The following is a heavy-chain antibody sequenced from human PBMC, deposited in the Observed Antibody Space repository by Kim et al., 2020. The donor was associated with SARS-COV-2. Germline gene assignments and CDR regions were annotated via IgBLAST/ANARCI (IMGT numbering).Heavy chain of an antibody. D-gene: IGHD3-10*01. CDR3: ARDNYHESVSLSDYYNGMDV. V-gene: IGHV3-30-3*01. J-gene: IGHJ6*02. Sequence: GGSLRLSCAASGLSFDSSAMNWVRQAPGKGLEWVAVISYDGRNKDYADSVKGRFTISRDNSKSTLDLQMNSLRIEDTAVYYCARDNYHESVSLSDYYNGMDVWGQGTTVTVSS. CDR2: ISYDGRNK. CDR1: GLSFDSSA.